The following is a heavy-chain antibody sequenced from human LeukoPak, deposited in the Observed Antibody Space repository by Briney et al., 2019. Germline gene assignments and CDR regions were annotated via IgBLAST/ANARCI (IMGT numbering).Heavy chain of an antibody. J-gene: IGHJ4*02. CDR2: ISYDGSNK. Sequence: GGSLRLSCAASGFTFSTYGMHWVRQAPGKGLEWVAVISYDGSNKYYADSVKGRFSISRDNSKNTLYLQMNSLRAEDTAVYYCAKDRPDYGGNSYYFDYWGQGTLVTVSS. D-gene: IGHD4-23*01. V-gene: IGHV3-30*18. CDR1: GFTFSTYG. CDR3: AKDRPDYGGNSYYFDY.